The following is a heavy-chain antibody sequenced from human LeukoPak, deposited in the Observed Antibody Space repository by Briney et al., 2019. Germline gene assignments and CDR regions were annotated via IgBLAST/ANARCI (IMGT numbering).Heavy chain of an antibody. V-gene: IGHV4-39*07. CDR2: IYYSGST. J-gene: IGHJ4*02. D-gene: IGHD2-15*01. CDR1: GGSISSSSYY. Sequence: SETLSLTCTVSGGSISSSSYYWGWNRQPPGKGLEWIGSIYYSGSTYYNPSLKSRVTISVDTSKNQFSLKLSSVTAADTAVYYCARVVVVAAYFFDYWGQGTLVTVSS. CDR3: ARVVVVAAYFFDY.